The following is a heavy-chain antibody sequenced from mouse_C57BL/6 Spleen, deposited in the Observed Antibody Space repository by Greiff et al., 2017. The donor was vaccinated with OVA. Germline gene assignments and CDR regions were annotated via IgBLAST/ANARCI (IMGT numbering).Heavy chain of an antibody. V-gene: IGHV1-55*01. D-gene: IGHD1-1*01. CDR1: GYTFTSYW. CDR2: IYPGSGST. Sequence: QVQLQQPGAELVKPGASVKMSCKASGYTFTSYWITWVKQRPGQGLEWIGDIYPGSGSTNYNEKFKSKATLTVDTSSSPAYMQLSSLTSEDSAVYYCARDYYGSSYYYFDYWGQGTTLTVSS. J-gene: IGHJ2*01. CDR3: ARDYYGSSYYYFDY.